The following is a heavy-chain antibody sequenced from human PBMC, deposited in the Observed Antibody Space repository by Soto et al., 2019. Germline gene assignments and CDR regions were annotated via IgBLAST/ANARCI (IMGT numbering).Heavy chain of an antibody. J-gene: IGHJ3*02. CDR2: FIPVFTTA. V-gene: IGHV1-69*01. CDR3: ARGGVYVSRTRVRQGALDI. CDR1: GGSFSTDG. Sequence: QVQLVQSGAEVKKPGSSVKVSCKASGGSFSTDGSRWVRQDPGQGLEWMGGFIPVFTTAKYAQTFQGRVSITADESTDTAYMEMSSLRSEDTAVYFCARGGVYVSRTRVRQGALDIWGQGTVVLVSS. D-gene: IGHD3-10*01.